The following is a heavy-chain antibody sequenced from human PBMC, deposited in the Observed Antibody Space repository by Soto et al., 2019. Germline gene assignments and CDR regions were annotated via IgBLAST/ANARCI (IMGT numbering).Heavy chain of an antibody. CDR1: EFTFSNYG. D-gene: IGHD3-10*01. CDR2: ILNDGSNR. CDR3: ARADEYSGNGTDV. J-gene: IGHJ6*02. Sequence: QVQLVESGGGVVQPGRSLRLSCAASEFTFSNYGMHWVRQAPGKGLEWVAVILNDGSNRYHADSVKDRFTISRDNSKNTLYLHMNSLRAEDTAVYYCARADEYSGNGTDVWGQGTTVTVS. V-gene: IGHV3-33*01.